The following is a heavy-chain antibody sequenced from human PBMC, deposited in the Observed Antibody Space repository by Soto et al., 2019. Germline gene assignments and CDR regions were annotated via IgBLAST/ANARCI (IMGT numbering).Heavy chain of an antibody. D-gene: IGHD6-13*01. Sequence: SETLSLTCAFSCYSISSGYYWGWIRQPPGKGLEWIGSIYHSGSTYYNPSLKSRVTISVDTSKNQFSLKLSSVTAADTAVYYCARDPVAAAGGGLYYYGMDVWGQGTTVTVSS. CDR3: ARDPVAAAGGGLYYYGMDV. CDR1: CYSISSGYY. CDR2: IYHSGST. J-gene: IGHJ6*02. V-gene: IGHV4-38-2*02.